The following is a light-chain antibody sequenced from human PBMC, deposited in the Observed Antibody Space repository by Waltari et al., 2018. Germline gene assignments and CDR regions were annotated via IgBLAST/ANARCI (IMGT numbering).Light chain of an antibody. CDR1: PSVSRA. Sequence: IVLTQSPGTLSLPLGESATLSCRASPSVSRALAWYLQTPGQAPRPLIYGASTRATGIPDRFSGSGSGTDFSLTISRLEPDDFAVYYCQHYLRLPVTFGQGTTVEI. CDR2: GAS. V-gene: IGKV3-20*01. J-gene: IGKJ1*01. CDR3: QHYLRLPVT.